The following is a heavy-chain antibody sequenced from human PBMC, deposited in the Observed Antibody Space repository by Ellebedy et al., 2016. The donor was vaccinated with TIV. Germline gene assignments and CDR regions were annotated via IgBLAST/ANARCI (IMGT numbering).Heavy chain of an antibody. CDR3: AGSRLLWFGDRNYYYGMDV. CDR2: ISAYNGNT. J-gene: IGHJ6*02. Sequence: ASVKVSCXASGYTFTSYGISWVRQAPGQGLEWMGWISAYNGNTNYAQKLQGRVTMTTDTSTSTAYMELRSLRSDDTAVYYCAGSRLLWFGDRNYYYGMDVWGQGTTVTVSS. CDR1: GYTFTSYG. D-gene: IGHD3-10*01. V-gene: IGHV1-18*04.